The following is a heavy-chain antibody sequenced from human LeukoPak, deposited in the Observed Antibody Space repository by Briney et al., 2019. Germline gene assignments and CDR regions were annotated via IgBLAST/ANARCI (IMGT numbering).Heavy chain of an antibody. J-gene: IGHJ4*02. CDR1: GCTISSSSYY. CDR3: ARQRDTVRHFDY. D-gene: IGHD5-18*01. Sequence: PSETLSLTCTVSGCTISSSSYYWGCLRQPPGKGLEWNGSIYSSGSTYYNPSIKSRTTISVDTSKNQYSLKLSSVTAADTAVYYCARQRDTVRHFDYWGQRTLVTVSS. CDR2: IYSSGST. V-gene: IGHV4-39*01.